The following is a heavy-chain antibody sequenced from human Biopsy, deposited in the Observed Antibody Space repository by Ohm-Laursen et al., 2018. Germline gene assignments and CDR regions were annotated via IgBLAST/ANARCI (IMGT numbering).Heavy chain of an antibody. CDR2: IYYSGST. Sequence: SDTLSLTCTVSDGSINSYYWNWIRQPPGKRLEWIGNIYYSGSTNFNPSLKSRVTISVDTPKNQFSLKLSSVTAADTAVYFCARGSSYGYDFDYWGQGTLVAVSP. CDR3: ARGSSYGYDFDY. J-gene: IGHJ4*02. D-gene: IGHD5-18*01. CDR1: DGSINSYY. V-gene: IGHV4-59*07.